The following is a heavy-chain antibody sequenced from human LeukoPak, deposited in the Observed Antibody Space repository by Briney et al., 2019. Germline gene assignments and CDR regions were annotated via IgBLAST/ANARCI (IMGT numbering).Heavy chain of an antibody. D-gene: IGHD1-7*01. V-gene: IGHV3-30*18. J-gene: IGHJ4*02. Sequence: GRSLRLSCAASGFTFSNYDMHWVRQAPGKGLEWVAVISYDGSNKYYADSVKGRFTISRDNSKNTVYLQMNSLRAEDTAVYYCAKDREGTTFDNWGQGTLVTVSS. CDR3: AKDREGTTFDN. CDR1: GFTFSNYD. CDR2: ISYDGSNK.